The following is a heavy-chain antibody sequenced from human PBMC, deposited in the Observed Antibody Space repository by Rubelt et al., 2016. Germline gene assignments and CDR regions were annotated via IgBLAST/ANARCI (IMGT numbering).Heavy chain of an antibody. J-gene: IGHJ4*02. V-gene: IGHV1-69*04. CDR3: ATAAIAVAGTGLDAYFDY. CDR2: ILDIA. Sequence: ILDIANYAQNFQGRVTITADKSSSTAYMELSSLRSEDTAVYYCATAAIAVAGTGLDAYFDYWGQGTLVTVSS. D-gene: IGHD6-19*01.